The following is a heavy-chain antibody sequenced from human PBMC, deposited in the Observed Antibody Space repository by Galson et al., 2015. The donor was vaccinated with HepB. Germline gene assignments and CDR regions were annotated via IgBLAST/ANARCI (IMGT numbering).Heavy chain of an antibody. CDR1: GFTFSNAW. CDR3: TTDHNHLYCSSTSCYMLDY. D-gene: IGHD2-2*02. J-gene: IGHJ4*02. V-gene: IGHV3-15*07. CDR2: IKSKTDGGTT. Sequence: SLRLSCAASGFTFSNAWMNWVRQAPGKGLEWVGRIKSKTDGGTTDYAAPVKGRFTISRDDSKNTLYLQMNSLKTEDTAVYYCTTDHNHLYCSSTSCYMLDYWGQGTLVTVSS.